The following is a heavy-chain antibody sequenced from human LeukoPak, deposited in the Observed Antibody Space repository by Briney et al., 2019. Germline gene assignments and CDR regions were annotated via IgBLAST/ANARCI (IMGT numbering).Heavy chain of an antibody. V-gene: IGHV1-8*01. Sequence: PSLNASCKTSVYTLTSYDINSVRQAPGQGLKWLGWMTPNSGNTGYAQKFQGRVTMTRSTSVSTAYMELSNLTSEDTAVYYCARSSVGVRRRTDYWGQGTLVTVSS. D-gene: IGHD1-26*01. CDR2: MTPNSGNT. J-gene: IGHJ4*02. CDR3: ARSSVGVRRRTDY. CDR1: VYTLTSYD.